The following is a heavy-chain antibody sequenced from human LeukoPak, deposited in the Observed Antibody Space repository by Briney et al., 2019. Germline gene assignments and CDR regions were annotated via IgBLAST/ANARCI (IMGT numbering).Heavy chain of an antibody. J-gene: IGHJ4*02. D-gene: IGHD2-2*01. V-gene: IGHV3-53*01. Sequence: GGSLRLSCAASGFTVSSNYMSWVRQAPGKRLEWVSVIYSGGSTYYADSVKGRFTISRDNSKNTLYLQMNSLRAEDTAVYYCASHCSSTSCYSAPYSFDYWGQGTLVTVSS. CDR1: GFTVSSNY. CDR2: IYSGGST. CDR3: ASHCSSTSCYSAPYSFDY.